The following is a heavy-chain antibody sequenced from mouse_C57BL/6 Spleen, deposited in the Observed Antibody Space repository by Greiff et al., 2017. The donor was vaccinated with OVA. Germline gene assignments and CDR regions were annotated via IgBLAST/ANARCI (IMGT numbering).Heavy chain of an antibody. V-gene: IGHV6-3*01. Sequence: EVKLVESGGGLVQPGGSMKLSCVASGFTFSNYWMNWVRQSPEKGLEWVAQIRLKSDNYATHYAESVKGRFTISRDDSKSSVYLQMNNLRAEDTGIYYCTGYDYDRSGFAYWGQGTLVTVSA. D-gene: IGHD2-4*01. J-gene: IGHJ3*01. CDR2: IRLKSDNYAT. CDR3: TGYDYDRSGFAY. CDR1: GFTFSNYW.